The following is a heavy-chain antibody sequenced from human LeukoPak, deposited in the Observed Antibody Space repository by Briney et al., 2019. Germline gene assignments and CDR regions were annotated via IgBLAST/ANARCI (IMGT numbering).Heavy chain of an antibody. J-gene: IGHJ4*02. CDR2: IYYSGST. CDR3: AREICSGGSCYSY. D-gene: IGHD2-15*01. Sequence: PSETLSLTCTVSGGSISSYYWSWIRRPPGNGLEWIGYIYYSGSTNYNPSLKSRVTISVDTSKNQFSLKLSSVTAADTAVYYCAREICSGGSCYSYWGQGTLVTVSS. CDR1: GGSISSYY. V-gene: IGHV4-59*01.